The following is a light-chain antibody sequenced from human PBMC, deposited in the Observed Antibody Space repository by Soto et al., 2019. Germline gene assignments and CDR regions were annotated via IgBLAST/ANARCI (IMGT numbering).Light chain of an antibody. CDR1: SGDVGSFNL. CDR3: CPHAGSNTFAV. V-gene: IGLV2-23*03. Sequence: QSALTQPASVSGSPGQSITISCTGASGDVGSFNLVSWYQQHPGKAPKLIIYEGSKLPSGVSNRFSGSKSGNTAALTISGLQAEDEADYYSCPHAGSNTFAVIATGTKVTV. CDR2: EGS. J-gene: IGLJ1*01.